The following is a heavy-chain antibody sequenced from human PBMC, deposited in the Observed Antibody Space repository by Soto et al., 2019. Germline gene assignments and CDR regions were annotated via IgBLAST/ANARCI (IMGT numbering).Heavy chain of an antibody. D-gene: IGHD3-10*01. J-gene: IGHJ4*02. Sequence: PGGSMRLSCAASGFTFSSYAMGGVRQAPGKGLEWVSAISGSGGSTYYADSVKGRFTISRDNSKNTLYLQMNSLRAEDTAVYYCAKHYGSGSYSVYFDYWGQGTLVTVSS. V-gene: IGHV3-23*01. CDR3: AKHYGSGSYSVYFDY. CDR2: ISGSGGST. CDR1: GFTFSSYA.